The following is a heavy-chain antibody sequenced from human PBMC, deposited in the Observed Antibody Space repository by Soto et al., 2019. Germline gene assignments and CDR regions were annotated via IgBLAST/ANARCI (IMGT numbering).Heavy chain of an antibody. D-gene: IGHD3-10*01. CDR3: ARDRGLDTFDL. Sequence: VQLVESGGGLVQPGGSLRLSCAASGFTFSSYDMHWVRQGAEKDLEWVSGIGVAGDTFYLGSVKGRFTVSRENAKSSLYLQMNSLRVEDTAVYYCARDRGLDTFDLWGQGTMVTVSS. CDR2: IGVAGDT. CDR1: GFTFSSYD. J-gene: IGHJ3*01. V-gene: IGHV3-13*01.